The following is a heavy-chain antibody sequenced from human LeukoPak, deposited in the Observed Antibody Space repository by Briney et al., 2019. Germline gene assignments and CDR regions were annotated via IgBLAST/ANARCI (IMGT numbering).Heavy chain of an antibody. CDR3: ARSPGGYFDY. CDR1: GGSISSYY. J-gene: IGHJ4*02. V-gene: IGHV4-59*08. CDR2: IYYSGST. Sequence: SETLSLTCTVSGGSISSYYWSWIRQPPGKGLEWIGYIYYSGSTNYNPSLKSRVTISVDTSKNQFSLKLSSVTAADTAVYYCARSPGGYFDYWGQGTLVTVSS. D-gene: IGHD1-14*01.